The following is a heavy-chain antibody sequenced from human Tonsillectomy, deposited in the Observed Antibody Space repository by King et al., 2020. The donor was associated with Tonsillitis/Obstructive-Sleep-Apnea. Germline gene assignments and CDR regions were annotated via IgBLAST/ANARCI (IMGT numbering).Heavy chain of an antibody. J-gene: IGHJ4*02. CDR2: INSAGSST. CDR3: ARGGGHSYGFLDY. D-gene: IGHD5-18*01. Sequence: VQLVESGGGLVQPGGSLRLSCAASGFTSSNYWMHWVRQAPGKGLVWVSRINSAGSSTSYADSVKGRFTISRDNARNTLYLQMDSLRAEDTAVYYCARGGGHSYGFLDYWGQGTLVTVSS. CDR1: GFTSSNYW. V-gene: IGHV3-74*01.